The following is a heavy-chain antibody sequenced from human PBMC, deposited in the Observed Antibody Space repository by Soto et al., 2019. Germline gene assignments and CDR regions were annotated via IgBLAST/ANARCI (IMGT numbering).Heavy chain of an antibody. D-gene: IGHD1-26*01. Sequence: QVQLVESGGGVVQPGRSLRLSCAASGFTFSSYGMHWVRQAPGKGLEWVAVISYDGSNKYYADSVKGRFTISRDNSKNPLYLQMNSLRAEDTAVYYCAKDVVVGATTGLGDYYYCDGMDVWGQGTTVTVSS. CDR2: ISYDGSNK. CDR3: AKDVVVGATTGLGDYYYCDGMDV. V-gene: IGHV3-30*18. CDR1: GFTFSSYG. J-gene: IGHJ6*02.